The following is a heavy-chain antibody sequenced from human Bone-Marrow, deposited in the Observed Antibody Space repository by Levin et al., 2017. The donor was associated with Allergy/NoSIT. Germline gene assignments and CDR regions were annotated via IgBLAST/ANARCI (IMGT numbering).Heavy chain of an antibody. J-gene: IGHJ4*02. D-gene: IGHD4-17*01. CDR3: ARGGDFGDDTGLDY. V-gene: IGHV3-7*01. CDR1: GFTFRNSW. CDR2: IKQDGSEK. Sequence: LSLTCAASGFTFRNSWMNWVRQAPGKGLEWVANIKQDGSEKYYVDSVKGRFTTSRDNAKNSVFLQMSNLRAEDTAVYYCARGGDFGDDTGLDYWGQGALVTVSS.